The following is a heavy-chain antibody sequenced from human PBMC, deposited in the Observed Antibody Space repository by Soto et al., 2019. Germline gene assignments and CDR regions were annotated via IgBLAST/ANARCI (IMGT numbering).Heavy chain of an antibody. CDR1: GYSFTSYW. V-gene: IGHV5-51*01. D-gene: IGHD2-2*01. J-gene: IGHJ6*02. CDR2: IYPGDSDT. CDR3: ARHCSRTSCYLGYYYGMDV. Sequence: PGESLKISCKGSGYSFTSYWIGWVRQMPGKGLEWMGIIYPGDSDTRYSPSFQGQVTISADKSISTAYLQWSSLKASDTAMYYCARHCSRTSCYLGYYYGMDVWGQGTTVTVSS.